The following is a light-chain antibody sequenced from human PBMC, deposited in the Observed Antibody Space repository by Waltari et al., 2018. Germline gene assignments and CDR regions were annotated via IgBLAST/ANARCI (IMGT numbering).Light chain of an antibody. J-gene: IGLJ1*01. CDR3: AAWDDTLKGPV. CDR1: SSNIGKNG. CDR2: GTN. V-gene: IGLV1-44*01. Sequence: QSVMTQPPSASGLPGQRISIPCSGSSSNIGKNGVSWYQQFPGTAPKLLIYGTNQRPSGVPDRFSGSKSGSSASLAISGLRTDDEAAYYCAAWDDTLKGPVFGSGTQVTAL.